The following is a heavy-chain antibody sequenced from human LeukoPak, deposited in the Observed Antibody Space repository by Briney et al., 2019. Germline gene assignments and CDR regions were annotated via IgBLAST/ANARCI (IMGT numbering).Heavy chain of an antibody. V-gene: IGHV1-18*01. J-gene: IGHJ5*02. CDR2: ISAYNGNT. D-gene: IGHD2-2*01. Sequence: ASVKVSCKASGYTFTSYGISWVRQAPGQGLEWMGWISAYNGNTNYAQKLQGRVTMTTDTSTSTAYMELRSLRSDDTAVYYYARDRCSSTSCYFDPWGQGTLVTVSS. CDR3: ARDRCSSTSCYFDP. CDR1: GYTFTSYG.